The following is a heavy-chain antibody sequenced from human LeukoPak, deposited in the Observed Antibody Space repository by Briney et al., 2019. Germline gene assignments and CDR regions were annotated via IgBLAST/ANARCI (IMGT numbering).Heavy chain of an antibody. CDR1: GFTFSSYG. Sequence: GGSLRLSCAASGFTFSSYGMHWVRQAPGKGLEWVAFIRYDGSNKYYADSVKGRFTISRDNSKNTLYLQMNSLRAEDTAVYYCARDPGEWELDGLFDYWGQGTLVTVSS. CDR3: ARDPGEWELDGLFDY. CDR2: IRYDGSNK. J-gene: IGHJ4*02. D-gene: IGHD1-26*01. V-gene: IGHV3-30*02.